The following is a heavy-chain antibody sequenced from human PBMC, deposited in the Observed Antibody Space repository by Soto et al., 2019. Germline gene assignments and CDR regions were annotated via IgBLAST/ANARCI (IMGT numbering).Heavy chain of an antibody. CDR3: ARWSDKKVVDP. V-gene: IGHV3-33*01. D-gene: IGHD1-26*01. J-gene: IGHJ5*02. CDR1: GYTFRNHG. CDR2: IWYDGSEK. Sequence: QVKLVESGGGVVQPGRSLRLSCEGSGYTFRNHGMHWVRQAPGKGLEWLAVIWYDGSEKYYADSVRGRFFVSRDNAKNTLYLQMNSLTVEDTALYYCARWSDKKVVDPWGQGTAVTVSS.